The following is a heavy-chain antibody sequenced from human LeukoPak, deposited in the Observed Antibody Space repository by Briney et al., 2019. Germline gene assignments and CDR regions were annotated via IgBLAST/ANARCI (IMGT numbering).Heavy chain of an antibody. Sequence: GGSLRLSCAASGFTFSDYYMSWIRQAPGKGLEWVSSISSSSSYIYYADSVKGRFTISRDNAKNSLYLQMNSLRAEDTAVYYCARGSSSWYAEGWYFDYWGQGTLVTVSS. CDR2: ISSSSSYI. J-gene: IGHJ4*02. CDR3: ARGSSSWYAEGWYFDY. D-gene: IGHD6-13*01. V-gene: IGHV3-11*06. CDR1: GFTFSDYY.